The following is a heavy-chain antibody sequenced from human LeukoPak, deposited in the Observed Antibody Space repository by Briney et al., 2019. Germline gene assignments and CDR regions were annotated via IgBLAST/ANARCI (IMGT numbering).Heavy chain of an antibody. Sequence: PSETLSLTCTVSVSGDSFSSYHWRWVRQPRGKGLEWIGYISSSGSTSCNLSLKSRVTISVDTSKNQFSLKLSSVTAADTAVYDCARVGRGDHTWGSYYCDHWGQGTLVSVSS. CDR3: ARVGRGDHTWGSYYCDH. CDR2: ISSSGST. J-gene: IGHJ4*02. D-gene: IGHD3-16*01. V-gene: IGHV4-59*01. CDR1: GDSFSSYH.